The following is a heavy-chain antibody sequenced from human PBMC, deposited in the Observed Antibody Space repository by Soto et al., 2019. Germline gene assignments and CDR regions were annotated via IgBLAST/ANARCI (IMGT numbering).Heavy chain of an antibody. J-gene: IGHJ4*02. CDR3: ARGRSYGSPFDY. CDR2: MNPYSGNT. CDR1: GYTFTSYG. Sequence: ASVKVSCKASGYTFTSYGISWVRQAPGQRLEWMGWMNPYSGNTSYAQKFKGRVTMTRNTSISTAYMELSSLRSDDTAVYYCARGRSYGSPFDYWGQGTPVTVSS. D-gene: IGHD5-18*01. V-gene: IGHV1-8*02.